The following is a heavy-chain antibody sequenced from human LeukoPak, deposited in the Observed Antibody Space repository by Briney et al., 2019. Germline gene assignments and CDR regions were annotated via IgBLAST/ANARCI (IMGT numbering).Heavy chain of an antibody. Sequence: PGRSLRLSCAASGFTFSSYAMHWVRQAPGKGLEWVAVISYDGSNKYYADSVKGRFTISRDNPKNTLYLQMNSLRAEDTAVYYCARPGFGELFVGYAFDIWGQGTMVTVSS. D-gene: IGHD3-10*01. V-gene: IGHV3-30*04. CDR1: GFTFSSYA. J-gene: IGHJ3*02. CDR3: ARPGFGELFVGYAFDI. CDR2: ISYDGSNK.